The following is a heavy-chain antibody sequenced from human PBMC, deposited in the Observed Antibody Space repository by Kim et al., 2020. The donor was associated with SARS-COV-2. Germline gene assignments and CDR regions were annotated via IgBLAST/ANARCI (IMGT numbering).Heavy chain of an antibody. CDR2: LIGNGAAT. CDR1: GFTFSSFA. D-gene: IGHD3-10*01. J-gene: IGHJ6*01. Sequence: LSLTCAASGFTFSSFAMRWVRNAPGKGLEWVSGLIGNGAATYYTDSVKGHFTISRDNPKNTLFLQMHSLRGEDTGVSYCAKNMLRGFNVMPVEMDVW. CDR3: AKNMLRGFNVMPVEMDV. V-gene: IGHV3-23*01.